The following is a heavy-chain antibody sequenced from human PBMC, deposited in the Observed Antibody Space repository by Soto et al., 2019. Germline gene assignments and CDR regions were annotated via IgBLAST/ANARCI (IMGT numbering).Heavy chain of an antibody. CDR1: GFIFSSYW. J-gene: IGHJ4*02. CDR3: ASSHYGDL. V-gene: IGHV3-7*01. Sequence: EVQLVESGGGLVQPGGSLRLYCVASGFIFSSYWMSWVRQAPGKGLEWVANIKQDGSEKYYVDSVKGRFTISRDNAKNSKYLQMNSLRAEDTAVYYCASSHYGDLWGQGTLVTVS. CDR2: IKQDGSEK.